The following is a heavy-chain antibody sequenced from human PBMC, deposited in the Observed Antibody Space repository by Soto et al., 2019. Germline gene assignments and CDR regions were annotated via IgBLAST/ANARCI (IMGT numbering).Heavy chain of an antibody. CDR2: TFTGGST. Sequence: EVQLVETGGGLIQPGGSLRLSCLASGFSVTTNYIIWVRQPPGKGLEWVSTTFTGGSTHYADSVKGRCSISRDNSKNTVYIQMNNLRDEDTAVYYCAKKPPSSLQGWAVGMDVLGQGTTASVSS. J-gene: IGHJ6*02. V-gene: IGHV3-53*02. CDR1: GFSVTTNY. D-gene: IGHD1-26*01. CDR3: AKKPPSSLQGWAVGMDV.